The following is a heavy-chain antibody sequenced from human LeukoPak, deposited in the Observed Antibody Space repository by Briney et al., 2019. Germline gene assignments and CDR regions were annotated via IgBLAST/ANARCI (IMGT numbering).Heavy chain of an antibody. CDR1: GGSFSGYY. D-gene: IGHD6-19*01. CDR2: TKSKTDGGAI. CDR3: ASLFSSGWRYFYYMDV. J-gene: IGHJ6*03. V-gene: IGHV3-15*01. Sequence: ETLSLTCAVYGGSFSGYYWSWVRQAPGKGLEWVGRTKSKTDGGAIDYAAPVKGRFTISRDDSRNTLYLQMNSLKAEDTAVYFCASLFSSGWRYFYYMDVWGKGTTVTVSS.